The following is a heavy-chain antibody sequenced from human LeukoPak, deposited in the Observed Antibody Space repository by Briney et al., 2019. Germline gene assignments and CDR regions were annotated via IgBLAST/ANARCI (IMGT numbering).Heavy chain of an antibody. D-gene: IGHD3-22*01. CDR2: IDPSDSYT. J-gene: IGHJ4*02. CDR3: ACAVDDYDSFDY. V-gene: IGHV5-10-1*01. CDR1: GYSFTSYW. Sequence: GESLKISCKGSGYSFTSYWISWVRQMPGKGLEWMGTIDPSDSYTNYSPSFQGHVTISADKSISTAYLQWSSLKASDTAIYYCACAVDDYDSFDYWGQGTLVTVSS.